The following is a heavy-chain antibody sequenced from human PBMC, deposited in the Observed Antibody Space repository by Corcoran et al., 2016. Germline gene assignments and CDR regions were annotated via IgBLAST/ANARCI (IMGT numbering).Heavy chain of an antibody. J-gene: IGHJ6*02. CDR2: INHSGST. CDR3: AGVPTVMVMYSPYYDGMDV. Sequence: QVQLQQWGAGLLKPSETLSLTCAVYGGSFGGYYWSWIRQPPGKGLEWIGEINHSGSTNYNPSRKSRVTISVDTSKKQFSLELSSVTAAATAVYYCAGVPTVMVMYSPYYDGMDVWGQVTTVTGSS. D-gene: IGHD5-18*01. CDR1: GGSFGGYY. V-gene: IGHV4-34*01.